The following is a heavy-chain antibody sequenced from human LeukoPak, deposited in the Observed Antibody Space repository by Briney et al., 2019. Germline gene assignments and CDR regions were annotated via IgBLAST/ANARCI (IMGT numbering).Heavy chain of an antibody. CDR1: GYTFSDYG. CDR2: ITPYNGNT. V-gene: IGHV1-18*01. CDR3: AREVPDYYGSGRPAVVDY. J-gene: IGHJ4*02. Sequence: GASVKVSCKASGYTFSDYGISWVRQAPGQGLEWMGWITPYNGNTNYAQKLQGRATVTIDTSTNTAYMELRSLRSDDTAVYYCAREVPDYYGSGRPAVVDYWGQGTLVTVSS. D-gene: IGHD3-10*01.